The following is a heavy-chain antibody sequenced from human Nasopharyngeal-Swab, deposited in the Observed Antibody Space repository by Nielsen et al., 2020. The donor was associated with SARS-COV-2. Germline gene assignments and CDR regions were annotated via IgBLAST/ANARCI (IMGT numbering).Heavy chain of an antibody. V-gene: IGHV3-9*01. J-gene: IGHJ6*02. Sequence: GGSLRLSCAASGFTFDDYAMHWVRQAPGKGLEWVSGISWNSGSIGYADSVKGRFTISRDNAKNSLYLQMNSLRAEDTAVYYCARKNYYDSSGYYLVHFYYYYYGMDVWGQGTTVTVSS. D-gene: IGHD3-22*01. CDR1: GFTFDDYA. CDR2: ISWNSGSI. CDR3: ARKNYYDSSGYYLVHFYYYYYGMDV.